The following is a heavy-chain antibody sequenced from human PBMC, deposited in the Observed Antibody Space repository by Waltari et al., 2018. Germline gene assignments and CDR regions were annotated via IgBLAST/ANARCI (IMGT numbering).Heavy chain of an antibody. D-gene: IGHD6-6*01. CDR3: ARYRARPSMWEYYFDY. CDR2: SIPIFGTA. J-gene: IGHJ4*02. Sequence: QVQLVQSGAEVKKPGSSVKVSCKASRGPFSSYAISWVRQAPGQGLEWMGGSIPIFGTANYAQKFQGRVTITAEESTSTAYMELSSLRSEDTAVYYCARYRARPSMWEYYFDYWGQGTLVTVSS. CDR1: RGPFSSYA. V-gene: IGHV1-69*01.